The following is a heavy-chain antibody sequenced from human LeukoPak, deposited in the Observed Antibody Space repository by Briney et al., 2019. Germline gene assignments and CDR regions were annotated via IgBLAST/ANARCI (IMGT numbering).Heavy chain of an antibody. CDR3: ARASYSSSPVDY. CDR1: GGTFSSYA. CDR2: IIPILGIA. V-gene: IGHV1-69*04. J-gene: IGHJ4*02. D-gene: IGHD6-13*01. Sequence: SVKVSCKASGGTFSSYAISWVRQAPGQGLEWMGRIIPILGIANYAQKFQGRVTITADKSTSTAYMELSSLRSEDTAVYYCARASYSSSPVDYWGQGTLVTVSS.